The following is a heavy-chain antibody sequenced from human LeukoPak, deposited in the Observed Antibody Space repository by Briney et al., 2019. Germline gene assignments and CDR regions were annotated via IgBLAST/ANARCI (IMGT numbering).Heavy chain of an antibody. D-gene: IGHD4-23*01. J-gene: IGHJ2*01. CDR3: VRLSVVSPHRYFDL. Sequence: SETLSLTCAVYGGSFSGYIWSWVRQPPGKGLEWIAYIYHTGGTNYNPSLKSRVTIPVDTSKDQFSLRLTSVTAADTAVYHCVRLSVVSPHRYFDLWGRGTLVTVSS. CDR2: IYHTGGT. V-gene: IGHV4-59*08. CDR1: GGSFSGYI.